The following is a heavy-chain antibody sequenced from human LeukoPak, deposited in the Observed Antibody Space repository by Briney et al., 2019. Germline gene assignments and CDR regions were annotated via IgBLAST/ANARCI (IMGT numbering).Heavy chain of an antibody. V-gene: IGHV3-33*01. Sequence: GGSLRLSCAASGFPFSSYGMHWVRQAPGKGLEWVARLVYDARSDYANSVKGRFSISRDDSKNALFLDMSNLRVEDTALYYCARDLSAAFDFWGQGVLVTVSS. CDR3: ARDLSAAFDF. CDR1: GFPFSSYG. J-gene: IGHJ4*02. CDR2: LVYDARS. D-gene: IGHD6-19*01.